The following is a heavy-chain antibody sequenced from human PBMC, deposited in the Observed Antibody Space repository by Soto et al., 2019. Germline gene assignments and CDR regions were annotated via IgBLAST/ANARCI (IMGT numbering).Heavy chain of an antibody. CDR3: ARDRILSAAASKETNAFDI. CDR1: GGTFSSYA. D-gene: IGHD6-13*01. CDR2: IIPIFGTA. V-gene: IGHV1-69*13. Sequence: SVKVSCKASGGTFSSYAISWVRQAPGQGLEWMGGIIPIFGTANYAQKFQGRVTITADESTSTAYMELSSLRSEDTAVYYCARDRILSAAASKETNAFDIWGQGTMVTVSS. J-gene: IGHJ3*02.